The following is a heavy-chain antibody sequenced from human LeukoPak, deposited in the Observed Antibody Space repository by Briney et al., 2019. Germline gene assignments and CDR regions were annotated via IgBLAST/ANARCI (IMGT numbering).Heavy chain of an antibody. CDR1: GFTFSGYA. CDR2: ITITGSNP. D-gene: IGHD6-13*01. Sequence: GGSLRLSCAASGFTFSGYAMAWVRQAPGKGLEWVSSITITGSNPSYADSVKGRFTVSRDNSKNTLYLQMNSLRAEDTAVYFCAKSSSSWSYYFNYWGQGTLVTVSS. J-gene: IGHJ4*02. V-gene: IGHV3-23*01. CDR3: AKSSSSWSYYFNY.